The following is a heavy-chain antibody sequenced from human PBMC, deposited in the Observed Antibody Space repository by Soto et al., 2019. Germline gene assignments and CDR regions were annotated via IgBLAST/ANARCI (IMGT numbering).Heavy chain of an antibody. Sequence: QPGGSVRLSCEVSGFTFSAFGMHWVRQAPGKGLAWVAFIWYDGSNQYCTDSVKCRFTMSRDNSENTLYLHMNSLRAEDTAVYYYAREDYCGNAGWFGPRGQGTLVTVS. J-gene: IGHJ5*02. CDR1: GFTFSAFG. V-gene: IGHV3-33*01. CDR3: AREDYCGNAGWFGP. CDR2: IWYDGSNQ. D-gene: IGHD4-17*01.